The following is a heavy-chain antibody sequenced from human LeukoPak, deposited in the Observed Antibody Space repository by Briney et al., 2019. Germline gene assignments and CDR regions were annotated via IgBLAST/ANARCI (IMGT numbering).Heavy chain of an antibody. V-gene: IGHV3-30*03. CDR3: ARDRSTTVVTSFYYYYYGMDV. D-gene: IGHD4-23*01. Sequence: GGSLRLSCAASGFTFSAYGIHWVRQAPGKGLEWVAVISYDGSNKYYADSVKGRFTISRDNSKNTLYLQMNSLRAEDTAVYYCARDRSTTVVTSFYYYYYGMDVWGQGTTVTVSS. CDR1: GFTFSAYG. J-gene: IGHJ6*02. CDR2: ISYDGSNK.